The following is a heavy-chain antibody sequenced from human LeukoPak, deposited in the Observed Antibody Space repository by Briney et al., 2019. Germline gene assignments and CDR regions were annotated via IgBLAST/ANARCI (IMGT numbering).Heavy chain of an antibody. D-gene: IGHD2-15*01. Sequence: SETLSLTCAVSGGSINSNYWWTWVRQSPGKGPEWIGEIYHTGSVNYNLSLESRVTISRDRSKNQFSLMLRSVTAADTAVYYCALIVVVAATISDYWGQGTLVTVSS. V-gene: IGHV4-4*02. CDR2: IYHTGSV. CDR1: GGSINSNYW. J-gene: IGHJ4*02. CDR3: ALIVVVAATISDY.